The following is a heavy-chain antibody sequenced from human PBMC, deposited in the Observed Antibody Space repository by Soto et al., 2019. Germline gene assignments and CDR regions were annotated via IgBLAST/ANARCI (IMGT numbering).Heavy chain of an antibody. J-gene: IGHJ1*01. Sequence: QVQLQESGPGLVKPSQTLSLTCTFSGGSISSGGYYWSWIRQHPGKGLEWIGYIYYSGSTYYKPAIKSRGTISVDTSKNQFSLKLSSMTAADTAVYYCARSPRIVVVHAAPLGEYFQHWGQGTLVTVSS. CDR3: ARSPRIVVVHAAPLGEYFQH. V-gene: IGHV4-31*03. CDR1: GGSISSGGYY. D-gene: IGHD2-2*01. CDR2: IYYSGST.